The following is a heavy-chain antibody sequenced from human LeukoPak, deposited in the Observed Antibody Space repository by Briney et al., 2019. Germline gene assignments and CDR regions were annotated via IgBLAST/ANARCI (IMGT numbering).Heavy chain of an antibody. D-gene: IGHD2-2*01. CDR1: GFNFSDYA. Sequence: GGSLRLSCVASGFNFSDYAMNWVRQAPGKGLEWVSSISSSSSYIYYADSVKGRFTISRDNAKNSLYLQMNSLRAEDTAVYYCARDLVVVPALNPWGQGTLVTVSS. V-gene: IGHV3-21*01. CDR3: ARDLVVVPALNP. J-gene: IGHJ5*02. CDR2: ISSSSSYI.